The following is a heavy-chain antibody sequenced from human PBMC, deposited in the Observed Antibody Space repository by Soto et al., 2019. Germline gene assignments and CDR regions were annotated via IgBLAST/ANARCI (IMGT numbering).Heavy chain of an antibody. V-gene: IGHV3-30*18. J-gene: IGHJ4*02. CDR3: AKDRVGGTFYTPLGF. CDR1: GFNFDNYG. CDR2: ITYDGSNK. Sequence: GGSLRLSCRASGFNFDNYGMHWVRQAPGKGLEWVAVITYDGSNKYYADSVKGRFTISRDNSKNTLSLHLNTLKPEDTAVYHCAKDRVGGTFYTPLGFWGQGTLVTVSS. D-gene: IGHD1-7*01.